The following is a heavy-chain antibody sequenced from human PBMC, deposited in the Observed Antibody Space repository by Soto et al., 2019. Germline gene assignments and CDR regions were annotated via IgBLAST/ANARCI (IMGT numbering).Heavy chain of an antibody. CDR2: INHSGST. CDR3: ARGGPSYYYGSGSYYPFDY. D-gene: IGHD3-10*01. V-gene: IGHV4-34*01. J-gene: IGHJ4*02. CDR1: GGSFSGYY. Sequence: PSETLSLTCAVYGGSFSGYYWSWIRQPPGKGLEWIGEINHSGSTNYNPSLKSRVTISVDTSKKQFSLKLSSVTAADTAVYYCARGGPSYYYGSGSYYPFDYWGQGTLVIVAS.